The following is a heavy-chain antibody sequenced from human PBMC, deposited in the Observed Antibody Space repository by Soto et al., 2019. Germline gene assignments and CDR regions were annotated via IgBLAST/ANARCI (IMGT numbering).Heavy chain of an antibody. V-gene: IGHV1-3*01. CDR3: ARDDRSVSGVVTLDH. J-gene: IGHJ4*02. D-gene: IGHD3-3*01. Sequence: ASVKVSCKATGYSFKNYAVHWVRQAPGQRLEWMGFTNEGSGNTRFSQKFQGRISITRDTSASTVYLDLSSVTSEDTAIYYCARDDRSVSGVVTLDHWGPGTLVTVSS. CDR2: TNEGSGNT. CDR1: GYSFKNYA.